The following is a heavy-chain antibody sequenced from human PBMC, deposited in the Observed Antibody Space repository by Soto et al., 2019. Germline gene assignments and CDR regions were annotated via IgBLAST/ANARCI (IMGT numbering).Heavy chain of an antibody. CDR1: GFTFSSYW. J-gene: IGHJ5*02. Sequence: EVQLVESGGGLVQPGGSLRLSCAASGFTFSSYWMHWVRQAPGKGLVWVSRINSDGSSTSYADSVKGRFTISRDNAKNTLYLQMNSLRAEDTAVYYCARGDSYYDFWSGYSTENNWFDPWGQGTLVTVSS. CDR2: INSDGSST. D-gene: IGHD3-3*01. CDR3: ARGDSYYDFWSGYSTENNWFDP. V-gene: IGHV3-74*01.